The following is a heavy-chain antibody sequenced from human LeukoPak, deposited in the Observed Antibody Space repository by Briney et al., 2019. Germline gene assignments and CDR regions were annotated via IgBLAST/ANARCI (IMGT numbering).Heavy chain of an antibody. Sequence: GASVKVSCKASGYTFTSYYMHWVRQAPGQGLEWMGWISGYNGNTNYAQKVQGRVNMTTDTSASTAYMELRSLRSDDTAVYYCARAPRGYSYGYLDFWGQGSLVTVSS. V-gene: IGHV1-18*04. CDR2: ISGYNGNT. CDR1: GYTFTSYY. D-gene: IGHD5-18*01. CDR3: ARAPRGYSYGYLDF. J-gene: IGHJ4*02.